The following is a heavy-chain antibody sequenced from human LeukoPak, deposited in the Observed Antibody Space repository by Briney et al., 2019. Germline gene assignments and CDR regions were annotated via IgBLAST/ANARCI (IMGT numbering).Heavy chain of an antibody. Sequence: ETLSLTCTVSGYSISSGYYWGWIRQPPGKGLEWVGRIKKKGDGGTTDYPAPVKGRFTISRDDSKNTLFLQMNSLKTEDTAVYYCTTEGYTYGYHSIDIRGQGTMVTVSS. CDR3: TTEGYTYGYHSIDI. CDR1: GYSISSGYY. V-gene: IGHV3-15*01. CDR2: IKKKGDGGTT. D-gene: IGHD5-18*01. J-gene: IGHJ3*02.